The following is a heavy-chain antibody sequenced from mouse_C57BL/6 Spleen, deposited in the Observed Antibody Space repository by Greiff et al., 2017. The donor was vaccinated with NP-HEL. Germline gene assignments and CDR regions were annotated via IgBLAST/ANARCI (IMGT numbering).Heavy chain of an antibody. CDR2: ISYDGSN. Sequence: ESGPGLVKPSQSLPLTCSVTGYSITSGYYCNWLRQFPGNKLEWMGYISYDGSNNYNPSLKNRISITRDTSKNQFFLKLNSVTTEDTATYYCARLYYGYDGGYFDVWGTGTTVTVSS. CDR3: ARLYYGYDGGYFDV. CDR1: GYSITSGYY. D-gene: IGHD2-2*01. J-gene: IGHJ1*03. V-gene: IGHV3-6*01.